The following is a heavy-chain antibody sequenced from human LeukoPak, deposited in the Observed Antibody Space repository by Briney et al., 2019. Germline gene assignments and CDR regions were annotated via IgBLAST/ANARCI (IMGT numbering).Heavy chain of an antibody. CDR3: ARTSKTYYYDSSGYFFDY. Sequence: GASVKVSCKASGYTFTGYYMHWVRQAPGQGLEWMGWINPNSGGTNYAQKFQGRVTMTRDTSISTAYMELSRLRSDDTAVYYCARTSKTYYYDSSGYFFDYWGQGTLVTVSS. V-gene: IGHV1-2*02. CDR2: INPNSGGT. J-gene: IGHJ4*02. D-gene: IGHD3-22*01. CDR1: GYTFTGYY.